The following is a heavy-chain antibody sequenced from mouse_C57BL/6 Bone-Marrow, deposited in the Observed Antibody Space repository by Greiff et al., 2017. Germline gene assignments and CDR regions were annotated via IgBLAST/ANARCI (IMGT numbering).Heavy chain of an antibody. CDR2: ISGGGGNT. J-gene: IGHJ2*01. CDR3: ARGLAGFDY. V-gene: IGHV5-9*01. Sequence: EVQLVESGGGLVKPGGSLKLSCAASGFTFSSYTMSWVRQTPEKRLEWVATISGGGGNTYYPDSVKGRFTISRDNAKNTLYLQMRSLRSEDTALYYCARGLAGFDYWGQGTTLTVSS. CDR1: GFTFSSYT. D-gene: IGHD3-1*01.